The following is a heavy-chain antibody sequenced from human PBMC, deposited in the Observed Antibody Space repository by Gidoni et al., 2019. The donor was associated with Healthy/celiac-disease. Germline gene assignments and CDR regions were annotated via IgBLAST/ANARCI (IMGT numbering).Heavy chain of an antibody. J-gene: IGHJ3*02. D-gene: IGHD5-18*01. CDR1: GGSIRSRIYY. CDR3: ARRKYVDTALENAFDI. Sequence: QLQLQASGPGLVQPSEPLSLTCTFSGGSIRSRIYYWAWIRQPPGKGLEWIGSIYYSGSTYYKPSLKSRVTIAVETSKNQVALKLSSVTAADTAVYYCARRKYVDTALENAFDIWGQGTMVTVSS. V-gene: IGHV4-39*01. CDR2: IYYSGST.